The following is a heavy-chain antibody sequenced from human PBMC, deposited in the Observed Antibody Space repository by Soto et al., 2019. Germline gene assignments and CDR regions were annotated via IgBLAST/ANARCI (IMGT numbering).Heavy chain of an antibody. D-gene: IGHD3-3*01. CDR3: ARSVGSNWIFGVVTPHWFDP. V-gene: IGHV3-23*01. Sequence: GGSLRLSCAASGFTFSSYAMSWVRQAPGKGLEWVSAISGSGGSTYYADSVKGRFTISRDNSKNTLYLQMNSLRAEDTAVYYCARSVGSNWIFGVVTPHWFDPWGQGTLVTVSS. CDR2: ISGSGGST. CDR1: GFTFSSYA. J-gene: IGHJ5*02.